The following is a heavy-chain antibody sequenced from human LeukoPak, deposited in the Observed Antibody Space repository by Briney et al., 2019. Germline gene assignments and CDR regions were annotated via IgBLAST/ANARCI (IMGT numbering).Heavy chain of an antibody. CDR1: GGSISSYY. V-gene: IGHV4-4*07. D-gene: IGHD2-2*02. CDR2: IYSSGST. Sequence: SETLSLTCTVSGGSISSYYWSWIRQPAGKGLEWIGRIYSSGSTNYNPSLKSRVTMSVDTSKNQFSLKLSSVTAADTAVYYCARKKCSSTSCYKELGAFDIRGQGTMVTVSS. J-gene: IGHJ3*02. CDR3: ARKKCSSTSCYKELGAFDI.